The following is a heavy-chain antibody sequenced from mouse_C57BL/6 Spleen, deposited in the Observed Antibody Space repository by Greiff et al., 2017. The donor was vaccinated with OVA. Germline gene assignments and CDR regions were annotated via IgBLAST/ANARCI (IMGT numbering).Heavy chain of an antibody. CDR2: IDPENGDT. Sequence: VQLQQSGAELVRPGASVKLSCTASGFNIKDDYMHWVKQRPEQGLEWIGWIDPENGDTEYASKFQGKATITADTSSNTAYLQLSSLTSKDTAVYYCTLVATYYFDYWGQGTTLTVSS. J-gene: IGHJ2*01. V-gene: IGHV14-4*01. D-gene: IGHD1-1*01. CDR3: TLVATYYFDY. CDR1: GFNIKDDY.